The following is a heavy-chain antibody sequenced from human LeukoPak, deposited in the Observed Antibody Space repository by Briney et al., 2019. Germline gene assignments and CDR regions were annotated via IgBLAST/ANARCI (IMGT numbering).Heavy chain of an antibody. J-gene: IGHJ4*02. CDR3: AKVGAGITMIVVVINYFDY. V-gene: IGHV3-23*01. Sequence: GASLRLSCAASGFTFSSYAMSWVRQAPGKGLEWVSAISGSGGSTYYADSVEGRFTISRDNSKNTLYLQMNSLRAEDTAVYYCAKVGAGITMIVVVINYFDYWGQGTLVTVSS. D-gene: IGHD3-22*01. CDR1: GFTFSSYA. CDR2: ISGSGGST.